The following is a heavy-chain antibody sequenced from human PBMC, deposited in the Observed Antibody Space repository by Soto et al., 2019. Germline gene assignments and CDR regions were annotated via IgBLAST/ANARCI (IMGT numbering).Heavy chain of an antibody. Sequence: QVQLVESGGGVVQPGRSLRLSCAASGFTFSSYGMHWVRQAPGKGLEWVAVIWYDGSNKYYADSVKGRFTISRDNSKNTLYLKMNSLRAEDTAVYYCARGDLGYCSSTSCYGLYYYGMDVWGQGTTVTVSS. V-gene: IGHV3-33*01. CDR1: GFTFSSYG. J-gene: IGHJ6*02. CDR3: ARGDLGYCSSTSCYGLYYYGMDV. CDR2: IWYDGSNK. D-gene: IGHD2-2*01.